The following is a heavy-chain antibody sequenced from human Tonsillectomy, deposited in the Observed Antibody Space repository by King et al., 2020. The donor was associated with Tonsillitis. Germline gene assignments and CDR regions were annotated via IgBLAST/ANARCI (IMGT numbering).Heavy chain of an antibody. CDR2: MGGRGRTT. V-gene: IGHV3-23*04. CDR1: GFTFSSFA. CDR3: AKFRGKLWYDYYFDY. Sequence: EVQLVESGGGLVQPGGSLRLSCAASGFTFSSFAMSWVRQAPGKGLEWVSAMGGRGRTTYYADSVKGRFTISRDNSKNTLYLQMNSLRAEDTAVYYCAKFRGKLWYDYYFDYWGPGTLVTVSS. D-gene: IGHD3-10*01. J-gene: IGHJ4*02.